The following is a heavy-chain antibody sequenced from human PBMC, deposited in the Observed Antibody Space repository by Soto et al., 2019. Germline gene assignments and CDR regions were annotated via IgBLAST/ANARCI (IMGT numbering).Heavy chain of an antibody. Sequence: EMQLVESGGGLGQPGGSLRLSCVASGFTFSKYEMNWVRQAPGKGLEWLSYITNSGNFVYYADSVNGRFTISRANAKNSLYLQMDSLTVEDTAVYYCAKERGPHIPATIVGDFWGRGTLVTVSS. D-gene: IGHD5-12*01. J-gene: IGHJ3*01. CDR3: AKERGPHIPATIVGDF. CDR2: ITNSGNFV. V-gene: IGHV3-48*03. CDR1: GFTFSKYE.